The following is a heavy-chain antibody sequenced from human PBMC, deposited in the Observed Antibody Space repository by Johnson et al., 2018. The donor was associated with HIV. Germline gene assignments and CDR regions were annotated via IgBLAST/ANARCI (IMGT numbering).Heavy chain of an antibody. CDR1: GFTVSSNS. CDR3: ERPQGTGDAFDI. V-gene: IGHV3-66*03. Sequence: VQLVESGGGLIQPGGSLRLSCEASGFTVSSNSLSWVRQAPGKGLEWVSGFQSGGSAYYTDSVKGRFTISRDKSKNTLYLQMNSLRAEDTAVYYCERPQGTGDAFDIWGQGTMVTVSS. J-gene: IGHJ3*02. CDR2: FQSGGSA. D-gene: IGHD1-1*01.